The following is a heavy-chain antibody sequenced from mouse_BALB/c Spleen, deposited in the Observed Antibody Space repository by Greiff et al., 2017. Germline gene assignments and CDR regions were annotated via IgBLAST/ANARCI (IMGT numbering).Heavy chain of an antibody. CDR2: IDPANGNT. D-gene: IGHD2-1*01. Sequence: EVQLQQSGAELVKPGASVKLSCTASGFNIKDTYMHWVKQRPEQGLEWIGRIDPANGNTKYDPKFQGKATITADTSSNTAYLQLSSLTSEDTAVYYCASPSYGNYDAMDYWGQGTTLTVSS. CDR3: ASPSYGNYDAMDY. CDR1: GFNIKDTY. J-gene: IGHJ2*01. V-gene: IGHV14-3*02.